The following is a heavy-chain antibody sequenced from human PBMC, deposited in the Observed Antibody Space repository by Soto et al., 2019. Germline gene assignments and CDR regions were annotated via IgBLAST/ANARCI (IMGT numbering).Heavy chain of an antibody. D-gene: IGHD2-15*01. V-gene: IGHV3-15*01. CDR2: IKSKTDGGTT. J-gene: IGHJ6*02. CDR3: TTDQGDIVVVVAATPNGMDV. Sequence: EVQLVESGGGLVKPGGSLRLSCAASGFTFSNAWMSWVRQAPGKGLEWVGRIKSKTDGGTTDYAAPVKGRFTISRDDSKNTLYLQMNILKTEDTAVYYCTTDQGDIVVVVAATPNGMDVWGQGTTVTVSS. CDR1: GFTFSNAW.